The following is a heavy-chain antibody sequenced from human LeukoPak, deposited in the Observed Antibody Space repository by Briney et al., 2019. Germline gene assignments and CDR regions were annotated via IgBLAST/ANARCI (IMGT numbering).Heavy chain of an antibody. CDR2: IYHSGST. CDR3: SLSSGSAFDT. J-gene: IGHJ3*02. Sequence: SQTLSLTCAVSGGPISSGGYSWSWIRQPPGKGLEWIGYIYHSGSTYYNPSLKSRVTISVDRSKNQFSLKLSSVTAADTAVYYCSLSSGSAFDTWGQGTMVTVSS. V-gene: IGHV4-30-2*01. D-gene: IGHD3-22*01. CDR1: GGPISSGGYS.